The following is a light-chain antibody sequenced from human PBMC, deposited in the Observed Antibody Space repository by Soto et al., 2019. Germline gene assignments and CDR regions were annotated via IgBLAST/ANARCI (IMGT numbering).Light chain of an antibody. Sequence: EIVLTQSPGTLSLSPGERATLSCRASQSVSSAYLAWYQHKPGQPPTRLSYAASSRVTGIPERFSGSGSGTDFTLTISRLEPEDFAVYYCQQYGSSSTWTFGQGTKVEIK. CDR3: QQYGSSSTWT. J-gene: IGKJ1*01. CDR1: QSVSSAY. V-gene: IGKV3-20*01. CDR2: AAS.